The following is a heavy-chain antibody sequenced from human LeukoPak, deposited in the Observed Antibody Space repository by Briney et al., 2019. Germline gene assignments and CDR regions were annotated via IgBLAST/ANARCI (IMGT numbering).Heavy chain of an antibody. D-gene: IGHD3-9*01. J-gene: IGHJ6*02. CDR2: ISSSSSYI. Sequence: PGGSLRLSCAASGFAFSSYSMNWVRQAPGKGLEWVSSISSSSSYIYYADSVKGRFTISRDNAKNSLYLQMNSLRAEDTAVYYRARDAPWVDILTGLYYYYYGMDVWGQGTTVTVSS. CDR3: ARDAPWVDILTGLYYYYYGMDV. CDR1: GFAFSSYS. V-gene: IGHV3-21*01.